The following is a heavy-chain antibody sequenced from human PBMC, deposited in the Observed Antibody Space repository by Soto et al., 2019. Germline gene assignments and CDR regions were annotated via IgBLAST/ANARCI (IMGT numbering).Heavy chain of an antibody. D-gene: IGHD5-12*01. CDR2: IHYNGNT. J-gene: IGHJ4*02. V-gene: IGHV4-59*01. CDR3: AREGNLGRWLQPLDF. CDR1: GGSISAYS. Sequence: SETLSLTCAVSGGSISAYSWSWVRQPPGKGLEWIGNIHYNGNTKYNPSLKSRVTMSLDTSKNQFSLRLISVTAADTAKYFCAREGNLGRWLQPLDFWGQGTLVTVSS.